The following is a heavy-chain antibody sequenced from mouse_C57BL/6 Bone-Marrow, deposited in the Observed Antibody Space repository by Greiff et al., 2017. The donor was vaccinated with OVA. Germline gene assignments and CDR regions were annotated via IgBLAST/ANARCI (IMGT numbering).Heavy chain of an antibody. J-gene: IGHJ3*01. Sequence: VQLQQSGAELVRPGASVKLSCTASGFNIKDDYMHWVKQRPEQGLEWIGWIDPENGGTEYASKFQGKATITADTSSNTAYLQLSSLTSEDTAVDYCTTFYGNGGAWFAYWGQGTLVTVSA. V-gene: IGHV14-4*01. CDR2: IDPENGGT. CDR1: GFNIKDDY. D-gene: IGHD2-1*01. CDR3: TTFYGNGGAWFAY.